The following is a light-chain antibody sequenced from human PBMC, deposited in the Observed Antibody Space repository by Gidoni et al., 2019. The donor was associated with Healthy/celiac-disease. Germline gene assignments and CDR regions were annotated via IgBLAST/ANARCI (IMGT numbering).Light chain of an antibody. CDR3: QQYGSSGT. Sequence: ELVLTQSPGTLSLSPGERATLSCRASQSVSSSYLAWYQQKPGQAPRLLIYGASSRATGIPDRFSGSGSGTDFTLTISRLEPEDFAVYYCQQYGSSGTFEQGTKVEIK. J-gene: IGKJ1*01. V-gene: IGKV3-20*01. CDR1: QSVSSSY. CDR2: GAS.